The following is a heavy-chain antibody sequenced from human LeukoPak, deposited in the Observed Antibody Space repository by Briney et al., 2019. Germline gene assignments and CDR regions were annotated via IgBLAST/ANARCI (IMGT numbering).Heavy chain of an antibody. CDR3: ARRRVRFGELLYFDY. CDR2: INHSGST. D-gene: IGHD3-10*01. V-gene: IGHV4-34*01. CDR1: GGSFSGYH. J-gene: IGHJ4*02. Sequence: SETLSLTCAVYGGSFSGYHWSWIRQPPGKGLEWIGEINHSGSTNYNPSLKSRVTISVDTSKNQFSLKLSSVTAADTAVYYCARRRVRFGELLYFDYWGQGTLVTVSS.